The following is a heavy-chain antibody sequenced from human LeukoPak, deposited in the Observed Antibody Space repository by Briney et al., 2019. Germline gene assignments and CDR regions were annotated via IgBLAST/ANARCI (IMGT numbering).Heavy chain of an antibody. CDR3: AKDRLDDYYDSSGYYQAFDY. J-gene: IGHJ4*02. D-gene: IGHD3-22*01. Sequence: GGSLRLSCAASGFTFDDYAMHWVRQAPGKGLEWVSGISWNSGSIGYADSVKGRFTISRDNAKNSLYLQMNSLRTENTDLYYCAKDRLDDYYDSSGYYQAFDYWGQGTLVPVSS. CDR2: ISWNSGSI. CDR1: GFTFDDYA. V-gene: IGHV3-9*01.